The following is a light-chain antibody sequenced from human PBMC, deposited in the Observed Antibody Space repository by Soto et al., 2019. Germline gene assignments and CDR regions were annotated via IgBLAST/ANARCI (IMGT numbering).Light chain of an antibody. CDR1: QSISKY. CDR3: QQSYSTPPDT. CDR2: AAS. V-gene: IGKV1-39*01. J-gene: IGKJ2*01. Sequence: DIQMTQSPSSLSASVGDRVTITCRASQSISKYLNWYQQKPGQAPNLLIYAASTLQSGVPSRFSGSGSGTDFTLTISSLQPEDFATYYCQQSYSTPPDTFGQETKLEIK.